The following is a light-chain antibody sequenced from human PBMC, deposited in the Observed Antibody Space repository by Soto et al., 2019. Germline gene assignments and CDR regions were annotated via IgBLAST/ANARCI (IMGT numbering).Light chain of an antibody. J-gene: IGLJ2*01. V-gene: IGLV2-11*01. CDR3: CSYAGSYTFVV. Sequence: QSALTQPRSVSGSPGQSVTISCTGTSSDVGGYNHVSWYQQHPGKAPKLMIYDVSKRPSGVPDRFSGSKSGNTASLTISGLQAEDEADYYCCSYAGSYTFVVFGGGTKLTVL. CDR2: DVS. CDR1: SSDVGGYNH.